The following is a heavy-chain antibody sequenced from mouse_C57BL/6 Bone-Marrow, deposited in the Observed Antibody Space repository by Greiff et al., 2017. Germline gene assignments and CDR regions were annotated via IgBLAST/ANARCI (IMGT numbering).Heavy chain of an antibody. Sequence: VQLQQSGAELVRPGASVKLSCTASGFNIKDDYMHWVKQRPEQGLEWIGWIDPENGDTEYASKFQGKATITADTSSNTAYLQLRSLTAEDTAVDYCTTSGYDPYWYFDVWGTGTTVTVSS. CDR3: TTSGYDPYWYFDV. D-gene: IGHD2-2*01. CDR2: IDPENGDT. V-gene: IGHV14-4*01. CDR1: GFNIKDDY. J-gene: IGHJ1*03.